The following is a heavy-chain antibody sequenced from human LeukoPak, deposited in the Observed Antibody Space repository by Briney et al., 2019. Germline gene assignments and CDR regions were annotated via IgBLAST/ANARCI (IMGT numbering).Heavy chain of an antibody. V-gene: IGHV1-69*13. CDR3: ARAPSWDIVVVPAAMYYFDY. D-gene: IGHD2-2*01. CDR1: GGTFSSYA. CDR2: IIPIFGTA. Sequence: SVKVSCKASGGTFSSYAISWVRQAPGQGLEWMGGIIPIFGTANYAQKFQGRVTITADESTSTAYMELSSLRSEDTAVYYCARAPSWDIVVVPAAMYYFDYWGQGTLVTVSS. J-gene: IGHJ4*02.